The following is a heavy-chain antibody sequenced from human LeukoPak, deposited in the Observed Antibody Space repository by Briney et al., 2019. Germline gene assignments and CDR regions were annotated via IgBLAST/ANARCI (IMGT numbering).Heavy chain of an antibody. Sequence: ASVKVSCKASGYTFTSYGVSWVRQAPGQRLEWMGWISASNGNTNFAQKLQGRATLTTDTSTSTAYMELRSLTSDDTAVYYCARYPLSYSSNWHYYFDYWGQGTLLTVSS. D-gene: IGHD6-13*01. V-gene: IGHV1-18*01. CDR1: GYTFTSYG. J-gene: IGHJ4*02. CDR3: ARYPLSYSSNWHYYFDY. CDR2: ISASNGNT.